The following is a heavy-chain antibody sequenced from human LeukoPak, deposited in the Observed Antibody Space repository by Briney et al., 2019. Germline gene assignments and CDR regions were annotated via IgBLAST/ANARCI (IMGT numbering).Heavy chain of an antibody. J-gene: IGHJ4*02. Sequence: GGSLRLSCTASGFTLGDYAMSWVRQAPGKGLEWVGFIRSKAYGGTTEYAASVKGRFTISRDDSKSIAYLQMNSLKTEDTAVYYCTRARYCSSTSCYHFDYWGQGTLVTVSS. CDR1: GFTLGDYA. D-gene: IGHD2-2*01. V-gene: IGHV3-49*04. CDR3: TRARYCSSTSCYHFDY. CDR2: IRSKAYGGTT.